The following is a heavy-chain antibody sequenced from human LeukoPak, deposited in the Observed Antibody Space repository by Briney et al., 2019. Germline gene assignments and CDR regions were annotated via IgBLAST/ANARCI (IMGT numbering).Heavy chain of an antibody. CDR2: ISSSSSYI. CDR1: GFTFTNAW. D-gene: IGHD4-17*01. J-gene: IGHJ4*02. V-gene: IGHV3-21*01. Sequence: GGSLRLSCAASGFTFTNAWMTWVRQAPGKGLEWVSSISSSSSYIYYADSVKGRFTISRDNAKNSLYLQMNSLRAEDTAVYYCARGGDYDPPGDYWGQGTLVTVSS. CDR3: ARGGDYDPPGDY.